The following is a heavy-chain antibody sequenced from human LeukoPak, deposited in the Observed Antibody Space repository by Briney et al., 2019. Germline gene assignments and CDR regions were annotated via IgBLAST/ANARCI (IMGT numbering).Heavy chain of an antibody. J-gene: IGHJ4*02. V-gene: IGHV3-66*01. CDR1: GFTVSSNY. CDR3: ARRMTYYYDSSGYYDPEYFDY. D-gene: IGHD3-22*01. CDR2: IYSGGST. Sequence: GGSLRLSCAASGFTVSSNYMSWVRQAPGKGLEWVSVIYSGGSTYYAGSVKGRFTISRDNSKNTLYLQMNSLRAEDTAVYYCARRMTYYYDSSGYYDPEYFDYWGQGTLVTVSS.